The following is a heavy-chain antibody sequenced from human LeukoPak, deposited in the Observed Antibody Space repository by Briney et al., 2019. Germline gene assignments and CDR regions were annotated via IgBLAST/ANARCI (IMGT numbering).Heavy chain of an antibody. J-gene: IGHJ3*02. CDR3: ARWGAFEI. CDR1: GGPLSGYY. CDR2: INHSGST. V-gene: IGHV4-34*01. Sequence: TSETLSLTCAVYGGPLSGYYWSWIRQPPGEGLEWIGGINHSGSTNYNPSLKSLVTISVDTSKNQISLKLTSVTAADTAVYYCARWGAFEIWGQGTMVTVSS. D-gene: IGHD3-16*01.